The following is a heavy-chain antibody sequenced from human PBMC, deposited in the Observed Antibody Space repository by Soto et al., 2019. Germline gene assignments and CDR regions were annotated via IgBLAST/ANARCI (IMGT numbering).Heavy chain of an antibody. Sequence: GGSLRLSCAASGFSSSRYGMHWVRQAPGKGLEWVTVIWYDGSNKDYADSVKGRFTIFRDNSKKTLYLQMNSLRAEDTAVYYCARDTEGRGFDYWGQGTLVTVS. J-gene: IGHJ4*02. CDR1: GFSSSRYG. CDR2: IWYDGSNK. V-gene: IGHV3-33*01. CDR3: ARDTEGRGFDY. D-gene: IGHD3-10*01.